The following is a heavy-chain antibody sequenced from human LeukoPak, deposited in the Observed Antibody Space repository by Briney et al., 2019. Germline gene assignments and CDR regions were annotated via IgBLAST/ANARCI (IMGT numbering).Heavy chain of an antibody. CDR1: GYTFTGYY. Sequence: GASVKVSCTASGYTFTGYYMHWVRQAPGQGLEWMGWINPNSGGANYAQKFQGRVTMTRDTSISTAYMELSRLRSDDTAVYYCAREGEDIVVVVAAENWFDPWGQGALVTVSS. CDR3: AREGEDIVVVVAAENWFDP. D-gene: IGHD2-15*01. V-gene: IGHV1-2*02. J-gene: IGHJ5*02. CDR2: INPNSGGA.